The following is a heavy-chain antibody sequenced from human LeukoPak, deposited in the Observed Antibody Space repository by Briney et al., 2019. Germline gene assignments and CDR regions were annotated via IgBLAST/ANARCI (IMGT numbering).Heavy chain of an antibody. CDR3: ARDISHRYNYDSSGYYLLFHY. D-gene: IGHD3-22*01. V-gene: IGHV1-46*01. CDR2: ISPSGGSR. CDR1: GYTFTSNY. J-gene: IGHJ4*02. Sequence: ASVKVSCEAFGYTFTSNYMHWVRQARGRGREWVVVISPSGGSRTYAQKFQGTVNLTRDMSTSTDYLEMSSLRSEDTAVYYCARDISHRYNYDSSGYYLLFHYWGQGTLVTVSS.